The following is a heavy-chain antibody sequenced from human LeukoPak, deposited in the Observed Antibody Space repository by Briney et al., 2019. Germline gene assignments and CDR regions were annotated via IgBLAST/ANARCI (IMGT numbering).Heavy chain of an antibody. V-gene: IGHV3-23*01. J-gene: IGHJ4*02. CDR3: ARDPLQLWSFDY. CDR1: GFTFSNLD. D-gene: IGHD5-18*01. CDR2: ISDSGTST. Sequence: GGSLRLSCAAAGFTFSNLDMSWVRQAPGKGLEWVSGISDSGTSTYYADSVKGMFTISRDNSKNTLFLQMNSLRAEDTAVYYCARDPLQLWSFDYWGQGTLVTVSS.